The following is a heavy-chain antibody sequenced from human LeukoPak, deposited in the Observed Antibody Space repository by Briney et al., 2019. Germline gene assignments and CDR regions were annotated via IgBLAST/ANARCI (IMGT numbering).Heavy chain of an antibody. CDR1: GGTFSSYA. CDR2: IIPIFGTA. CDR3: ARAQYSSSSFHYYYGMDV. Sequence: GSSVKVSCKASGGTFSSYALTWVRQAPGQGLEWMGGIIPIFGTANYAQKFQGRVTIIADQSTSTVYMELSSLRSEDTAVYYCARAQYSSSSFHYYYGMDVWGRGTTVTVSS. J-gene: IGHJ6*02. D-gene: IGHD6-6*01. V-gene: IGHV1-69*01.